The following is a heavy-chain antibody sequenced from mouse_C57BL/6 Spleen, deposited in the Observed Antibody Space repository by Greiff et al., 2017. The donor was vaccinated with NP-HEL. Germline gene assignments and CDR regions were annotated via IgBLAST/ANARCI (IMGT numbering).Heavy chain of an antibody. CDR3: AREGITTAREGY. Sequence: QVQLQQPGAELVKPGASVKMSCKASGYTFTSYWITWVKQRPGQGLEWIGDIYPGSGSTNYNEKFKSKATMTVDTSSSTAYMQLSSLTSEDSAVYYCAREGITTAREGYWGQGTTLTVSS. J-gene: IGHJ2*01. CDR1: GYTFTSYW. V-gene: IGHV1-55*01. CDR2: IYPGSGST. D-gene: IGHD1-2*01.